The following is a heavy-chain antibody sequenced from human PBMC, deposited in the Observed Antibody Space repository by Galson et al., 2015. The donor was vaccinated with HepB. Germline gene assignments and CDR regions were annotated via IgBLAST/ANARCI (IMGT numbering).Heavy chain of an antibody. Sequence: SLRLSCAASGFTLSSYAIHWVRQAPGEGLEWVTVISYDGRTQNYADSVMGRFTISRDNSKDTVYLQMSSLRADDTAVYYCARVHNPASTVDLIDYWGQGTLVTVSS. CDR1: GFTLSSYA. V-gene: IGHV3-30*03. J-gene: IGHJ4*02. CDR2: ISYDGRTQ. CDR3: ARVHNPASTVDLIDY. D-gene: IGHD1-1*01.